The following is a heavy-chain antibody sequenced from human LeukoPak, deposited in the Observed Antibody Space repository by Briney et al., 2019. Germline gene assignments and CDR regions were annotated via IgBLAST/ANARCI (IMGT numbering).Heavy chain of an antibody. CDR3: AKDTMVAFGGVIQYYFDF. D-gene: IGHD3-16*01. V-gene: IGHV1-2*02. Sequence: ASVKVSCKTSGYTFSGYCLHWVRQAPAQGLEWVGWINPNSGGTNYAQKFQGRVTMTRDTSISTAYMELSSLRSDDTAVYYCAKDTMVAFGGVIQYYFDFWGQGTLVTVSS. CDR1: GYTFSGYC. CDR2: INPNSGGT. J-gene: IGHJ4*02.